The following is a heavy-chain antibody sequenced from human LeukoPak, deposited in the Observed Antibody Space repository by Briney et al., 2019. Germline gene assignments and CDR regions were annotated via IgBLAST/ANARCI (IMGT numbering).Heavy chain of an antibody. V-gene: IGHV1-18*01. CDR3: ARDQAVYDSSGYFSDY. J-gene: IGHJ4*02. CDR2: IRAYNGNT. D-gene: IGHD3-22*01. Sequence: ASVKVSCKASGYTFTSYGISWVRQAPGQGLEWMGWIRAYNGNTNYAQKLQGRVTMTTDTSTSTAYMELRSLRSDDTAVYYCARDQAVYDSSGYFSDYWGQGTLVTVSS. CDR1: GYTFTSYG.